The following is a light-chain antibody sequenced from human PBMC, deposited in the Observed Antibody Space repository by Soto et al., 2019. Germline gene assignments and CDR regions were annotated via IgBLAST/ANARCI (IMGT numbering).Light chain of an antibody. Sequence: EIVLTQSPATLSLSPGERATLSCRASQSVNTFLAWYQQKPGQAPRLLISDASNRATGIPVRFSGSGSGTDFTLTISSLEPADFAVYYCQQRFNWPGLTFGGGTKVEIK. CDR2: DAS. J-gene: IGKJ4*01. CDR3: QQRFNWPGLT. V-gene: IGKV3-11*01. CDR1: QSVNTF.